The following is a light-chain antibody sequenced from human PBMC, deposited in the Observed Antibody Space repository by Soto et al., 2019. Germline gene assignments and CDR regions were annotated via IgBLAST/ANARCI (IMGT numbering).Light chain of an antibody. J-gene: IGKJ4*01. Sequence: DIQLTQFPSFVSASVGDRVAITCRASQDIVNNLVWYQQKPGKAPYLLIFDAYTLRTGVPSRFSGSGSGTEFTLTISSLQPEDVATYSCQHIHNFPLTFGGGTKVEIK. CDR2: DAY. V-gene: IGKV1-9*01. CDR1: QDIVNN. CDR3: QHIHNFPLT.